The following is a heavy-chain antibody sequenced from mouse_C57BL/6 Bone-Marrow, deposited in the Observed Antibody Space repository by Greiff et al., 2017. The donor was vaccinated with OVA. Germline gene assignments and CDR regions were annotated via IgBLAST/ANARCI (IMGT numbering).Heavy chain of an antibody. CDR3: AREIYYGNRWFAY. D-gene: IGHD2-1*01. CDR2: ISNGGGST. CDR1: GFTFSDYY. V-gene: IGHV5-12*01. Sequence: EVQVVESGGGLVQPGGSLKLSCAASGFTFSDYYMYWVRQTPEKRLEWVAYISNGGGSTYYPDTVKGRFTISRDNAKNTLYLQMSRLKSEDTAMYYCAREIYYGNRWFAYWGQGTLVTVSA. J-gene: IGHJ3*01.